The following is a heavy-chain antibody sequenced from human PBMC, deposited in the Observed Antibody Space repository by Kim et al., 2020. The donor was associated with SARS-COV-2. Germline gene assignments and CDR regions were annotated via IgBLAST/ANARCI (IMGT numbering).Heavy chain of an antibody. Sequence: ASVKVSCKASGYTFTGYYIHWVRQAPGLGLEWMGWIKSTNAGTTYAQKFQGSVTMTRDTSISSAYMELSRLRSDDTAVYYCALGRALGDGMDVWGQGTTVTVSS. J-gene: IGHJ6*02. CDR2: IKSTNAGT. V-gene: IGHV1-2*02. CDR1: GYTFTGYY. CDR3: ALGRALGDGMDV.